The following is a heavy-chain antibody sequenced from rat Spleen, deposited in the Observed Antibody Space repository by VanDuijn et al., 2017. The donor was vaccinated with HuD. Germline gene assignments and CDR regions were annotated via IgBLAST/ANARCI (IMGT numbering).Heavy chain of an antibody. CDR1: GFSLTTYN. V-gene: IGHV2-30*01. D-gene: IGHD1-12*03. CDR2: MWSGGST. CDR3: TRNYDGSSFDY. J-gene: IGHJ2*01. Sequence: QVQLKESGPGLVQPSQTLSLTCTVSGFSLTTYNVHWVRQPPGKGLEWMGIMWSGGSTDYNSALKSRLSISRDTSKSQVFLKMNSLQTEDTAIYFCTRNYDGSSFDYWGQGVMVTVSS.